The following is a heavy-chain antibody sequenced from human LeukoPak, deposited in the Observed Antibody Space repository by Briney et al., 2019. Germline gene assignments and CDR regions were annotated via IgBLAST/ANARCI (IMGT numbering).Heavy chain of an antibody. V-gene: IGHV3-21*01. CDR2: ISSSSSYM. CDR3: ARATSSGSYQWHDY. CDR1: RFTFSAYS. J-gene: IGHJ4*02. D-gene: IGHD1-26*01. Sequence: GGSLRLSCVASRFTFSAYSMNWVRQAPGKGLEWVSSISSSSSYMYYADSVKGRFTISRDNAKNSLYLQMNSLRAEDTAVYYCARATSSGSYQWHDYWGQGTLVTVSS.